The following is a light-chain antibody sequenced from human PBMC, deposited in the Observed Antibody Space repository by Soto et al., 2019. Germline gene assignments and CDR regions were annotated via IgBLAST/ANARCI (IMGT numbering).Light chain of an antibody. CDR3: SSYTSSSTL. V-gene: IGLV2-14*01. J-gene: IGLJ1*01. CDR2: AVS. Sequence: QSALTQPASVSGSPGQSITISCTGTSSDVGDYNYVSWYQQHPGKAPKLMLYAVSNRPSGISNRFSGSKSGNTAALTISGLQAEDEAYYYCSSYTSSSTLFGTGTKVTVL. CDR1: SSDVGDYNY.